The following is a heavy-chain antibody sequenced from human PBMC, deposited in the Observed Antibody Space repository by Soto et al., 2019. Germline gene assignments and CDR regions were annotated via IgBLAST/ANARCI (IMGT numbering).Heavy chain of an antibody. D-gene: IGHD5-12*01. J-gene: IGHJ4*02. CDR3: ARRVLQTWLQLPGHFDY. Sequence: PSETLSLTCTVSGGSISSDDFYWSWIRQHPGKGLEWIGYIYYSGNTYYNPSLKSRVTILVDTSKNQFSLKLSSVTAADTAVYYCARRVLQTWLQLPGHFDYWGQGTLVTVSS. V-gene: IGHV4-31*03. CDR1: GGSISSDDFY. CDR2: IYYSGNT.